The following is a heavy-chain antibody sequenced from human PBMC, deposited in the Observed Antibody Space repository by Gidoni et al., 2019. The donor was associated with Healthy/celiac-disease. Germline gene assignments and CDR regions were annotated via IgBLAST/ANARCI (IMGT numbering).Heavy chain of an antibody. CDR1: GFPFSSYS. V-gene: IGHV3-48*02. D-gene: IGHD1-26*01. CDR2: SSSSSSTI. J-gene: IGHJ6*02. Sequence: EVQLVESGGGLVQPGGSLRLSCAASGFPFSSYSMNWVRQVPGKGLEWVSYSSSSSSTIYYADSVKGRFTISRDNAKNSLYLQMNSLRDEDTAVYYCARVKGGSYSSSYGMDVWGQGTTVTVSS. CDR3: ARVKGGSYSSSYGMDV.